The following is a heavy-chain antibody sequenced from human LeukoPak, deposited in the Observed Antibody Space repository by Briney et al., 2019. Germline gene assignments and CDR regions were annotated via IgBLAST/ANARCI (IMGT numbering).Heavy chain of an antibody. D-gene: IGHD3-22*01. Sequence: GGSLRLSCAASGFTFSSYGMHWVRQAPGKGLEWVAVISYDGSNKYYADSVKGRFTISRDNSENTLYLQMNSLRAEDTAVYYCAKEGRGFRYYYDSSGYPDYWGQGTLVTVSS. CDR1: GFTFSSYG. J-gene: IGHJ4*02. CDR2: ISYDGSNK. CDR3: AKEGRGFRYYYDSSGYPDY. V-gene: IGHV3-30*18.